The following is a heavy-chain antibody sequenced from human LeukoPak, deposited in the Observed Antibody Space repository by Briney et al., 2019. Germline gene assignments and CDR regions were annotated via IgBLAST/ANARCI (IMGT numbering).Heavy chain of an antibody. CDR1: GGSFSGYY. J-gene: IGHJ4*02. CDR3: ARGAGYYYDSSGYYY. D-gene: IGHD3-22*01. Sequence: SETLSLTCAVYGGSFSGYYWSWIRQPPGKGLEWIGEINHSGSTNYNPSLKSRVTISVDTSKNQFSLKLSSVTAADTAAYYCARGAGYYYDSSGYYYWGQGTLVTVSS. V-gene: IGHV4-34*01. CDR2: INHSGST.